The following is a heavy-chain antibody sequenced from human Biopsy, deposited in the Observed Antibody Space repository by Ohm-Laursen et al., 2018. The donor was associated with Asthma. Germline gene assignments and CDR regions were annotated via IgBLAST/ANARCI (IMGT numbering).Heavy chain of an antibody. J-gene: IGHJ4*02. CDR2: GGSYYDGGLK. Sequence: SLRLSCAASGFTFRSYAMHWVRQAPGKGLEWVAVGGSYYDGGLKYYADSVNGRFTVSRDKSENTLYLQMNSLTAEDTAVYHCAKDERSYYGSDSKYMQPVPLGDWGQGTLVIVSA. V-gene: IGHV3-30-3*01. CDR3: AKDERSYYGSDSKYMQPVPLGD. CDR1: GFTFRSYA. D-gene: IGHD2-21*01.